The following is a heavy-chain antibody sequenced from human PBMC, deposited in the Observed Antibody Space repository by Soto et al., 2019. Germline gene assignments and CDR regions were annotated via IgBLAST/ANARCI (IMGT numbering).Heavy chain of an antibody. J-gene: IGHJ5*02. D-gene: IGHD6-13*01. Sequence: PSETLSLTCTVSGGSISSGDYYWSWIRQPPGKGLEWIGYIYYSGSTYYNPSLKSRVTISVDTSKNQFSLKLSSVTAADTAVYYCARVGQQQLVLEPMIDPWGQGTLVTVSS. CDR1: GGSISSGDYY. CDR3: ARVGQQQLVLEPMIDP. V-gene: IGHV4-30-4*01. CDR2: IYYSGST.